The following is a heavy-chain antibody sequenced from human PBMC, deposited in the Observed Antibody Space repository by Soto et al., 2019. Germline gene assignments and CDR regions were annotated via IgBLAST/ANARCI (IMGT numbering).Heavy chain of an antibody. J-gene: IGHJ4*02. CDR2: INPSGGST. CDR1: GYTFTSYY. Sequence: QVQLVQSGAEVKKPGASVKVSCKASGYTFTSYYMHWVRQAPGQGLEWMGIINPSGGSTSYAQKFQGRDTMNRHTSTSTVYMELSSMRSEDTAVYYCAKGGGDYATEDYWGQGTLVTVSS. D-gene: IGHD4-17*01. CDR3: AKGGGDYATEDY. V-gene: IGHV1-46*01.